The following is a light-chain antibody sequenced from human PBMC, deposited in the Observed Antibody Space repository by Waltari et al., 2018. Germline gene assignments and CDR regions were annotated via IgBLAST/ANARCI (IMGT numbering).Light chain of an antibody. V-gene: IGLV4-69*01. CDR2: VYSEGSH. CDR3: ETGGHGTWV. Sequence: QLVVTQSPSASAPLGASVKLTCTLSSGHSSNGIAWLQQRPEKGRRYLMTVYSEGSHSKGDGIPVRFSGSRSAGGRYRTIAGVQSDDEGDYYCETGGHGTWVFGGGTKLTVL. CDR1: SGHSSNG. J-gene: IGLJ3*02.